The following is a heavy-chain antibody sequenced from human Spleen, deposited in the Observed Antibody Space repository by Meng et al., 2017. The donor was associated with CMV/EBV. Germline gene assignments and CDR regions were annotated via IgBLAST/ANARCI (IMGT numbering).Heavy chain of an antibody. CDR3: ARTYDWRWRNYHYIDP. J-gene: IGHJ5*02. CDR2: INTDTGKS. Sequence: LNWVRQAAGQGLEWIGLINTDTGKSTYAQDFAGRFVFSLDIGVNTAYLQISSLKAEDTAVYYCARTYDWRWRNYHYIDPWGQGTLVTVSS. D-gene: IGHD3-16*02. V-gene: IGHV7-4-1*02.